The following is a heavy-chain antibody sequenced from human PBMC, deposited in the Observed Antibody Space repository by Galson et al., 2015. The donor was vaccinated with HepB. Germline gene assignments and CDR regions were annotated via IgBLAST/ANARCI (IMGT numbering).Heavy chain of an antibody. CDR2: ISSSSSYT. Sequence: SLRLSCAASGFTFSDYYVSWIRQAPGKGLEWVSYISSSSSYTNYADSVKGRFTISRDNAKNSLYLQMNSLRAEDTAVYYCARDSSVVPRALFPVGENDAFDIWGQGTMVTVSS. V-gene: IGHV3-11*06. D-gene: IGHD3-22*01. J-gene: IGHJ3*02. CDR3: ARDSSVVPRALFPVGENDAFDI. CDR1: GFTFSDYY.